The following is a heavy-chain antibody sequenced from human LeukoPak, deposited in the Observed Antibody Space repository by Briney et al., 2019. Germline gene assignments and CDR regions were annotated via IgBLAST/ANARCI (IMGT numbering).Heavy chain of an antibody. CDR2: IYYSGST. Sequence: SETLSLTCTVSGGSINNYYWSWIRQPPGKGLEWIGYIYYSGSTNYNPSLKSRVTISVDTSNHQFSLRLRSVTAADTAVYYCARMEYYGSGSYYFLDYWGQGILVTVSS. V-gene: IGHV4-59*08. D-gene: IGHD3-10*01. J-gene: IGHJ4*02. CDR1: GGSINNYY. CDR3: ARMEYYGSGSYYFLDY.